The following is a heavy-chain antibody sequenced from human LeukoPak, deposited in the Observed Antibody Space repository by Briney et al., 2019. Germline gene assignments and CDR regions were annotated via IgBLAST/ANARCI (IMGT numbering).Heavy chain of an antibody. CDR1: GFAFSSYS. V-gene: IGHV3-48*01. D-gene: IGHD3-10*01. J-gene: IGHJ5*02. Sequence: GGSLRLSCAASGFAFSSYSMNWVRQAPGKGLEWLGYININGRITYYADSVKGRFTISRDNSKNTLYLQMGSLRAEDMAVYYCARDGTTMVRGVIIPSWFDPWGQGTLVTVSS. CDR3: ARDGTTMVRGVIIPSWFDP. CDR2: ININGRIT.